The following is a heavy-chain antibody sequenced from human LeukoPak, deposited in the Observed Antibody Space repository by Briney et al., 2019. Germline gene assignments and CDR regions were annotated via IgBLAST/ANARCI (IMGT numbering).Heavy chain of an antibody. Sequence: ASVKVSCKVSGYIFSTYYIHWMRQAPGQGLEWMGWMNPNTGGTTYAQNFQGRVTMTRDTSISTAYMQLSRLRFDDTAVYFCATTFDSSGYYTSAHAFDTWGPGTMVTVSS. CDR1: GYIFSTYY. J-gene: IGHJ3*02. D-gene: IGHD3-22*01. CDR2: MNPNTGGT. V-gene: IGHV1-2*02. CDR3: ATTFDSSGYYTSAHAFDT.